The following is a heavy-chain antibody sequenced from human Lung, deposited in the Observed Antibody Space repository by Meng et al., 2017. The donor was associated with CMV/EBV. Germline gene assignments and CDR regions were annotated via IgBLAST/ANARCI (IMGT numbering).Heavy chain of an antibody. V-gene: IGHV3-7*01. J-gene: IGHJ4*02. D-gene: IGHD4-11*01. CDR3: ARHVRYRFDY. Sequence: GGSXRLXCAASGFTFTNYWMTWVRQAPGKGLEWVANIKQDGNGKLYVDSVRGRFTISRDNAENLVFLQMNSLRPDDTAVYYCARHVRYRFDYWAQGDLVTVSS. CDR1: GFTFTNYW. CDR2: IKQDGNGK.